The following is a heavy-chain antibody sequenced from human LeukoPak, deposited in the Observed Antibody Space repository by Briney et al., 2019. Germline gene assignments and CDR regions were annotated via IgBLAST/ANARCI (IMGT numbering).Heavy chain of an antibody. J-gene: IGHJ6*03. Sequence: SETLSLTCTVSGDSISSGSYYWSWIRQPAGKGLEWIGRIYGSGRTNYNLSLKSRVTISVDTSKNQFSLKLSSVTAADTAVYYSTRGLPKRTRLVRHNYYYYMDVWGKGTTVTVSS. CDR3: TRGLPKRTRLVRHNYYYYMDV. CDR2: IYGSGRT. D-gene: IGHD6-19*01. V-gene: IGHV4-61*02. CDR1: GDSISSGSYY.